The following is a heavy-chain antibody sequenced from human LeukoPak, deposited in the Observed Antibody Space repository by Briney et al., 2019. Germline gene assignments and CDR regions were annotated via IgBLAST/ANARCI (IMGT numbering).Heavy chain of an antibody. J-gene: IGHJ6*02. CDR3: ARDTVVVAGRSYYYYGMDV. CDR1: GFTFSSYA. Sequence: PGGSLRLSCAASGFTFSSYAMHWVRQAPGKGLEWVAVISYDGSNKYYADSVKGRFTISRDNSKNTLYLQMNSLRAEDTAVYYCARDTVVVAGRSYYYYGMDVWGQGTTVTVSS. CDR2: ISYDGSNK. V-gene: IGHV3-30-3*01. D-gene: IGHD6-13*01.